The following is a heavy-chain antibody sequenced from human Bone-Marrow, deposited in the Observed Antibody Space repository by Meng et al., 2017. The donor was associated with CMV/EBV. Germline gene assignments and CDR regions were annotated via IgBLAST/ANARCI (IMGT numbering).Heavy chain of an antibody. CDR3: ARGGGYSYGYDYYNGMDV. Sequence: GESLKISCAASGFTFSSYAMHWVRQAPGKGLEWVAVISYDGSNKYYADSVKGRFTISRDNSKNTLYLQMNSLRAEDTAVYYCARGGGYSYGYDYYNGMDVWGQGTTVTVSS. D-gene: IGHD5-18*01. CDR1: GFTFSSYA. V-gene: IGHV3-30*04. CDR2: ISYDGSNK. J-gene: IGHJ6*02.